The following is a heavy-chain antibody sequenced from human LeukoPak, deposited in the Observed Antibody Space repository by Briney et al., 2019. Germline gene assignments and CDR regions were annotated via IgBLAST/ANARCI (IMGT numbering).Heavy chain of an antibody. Sequence: TGESLKISCKGSGYSFTSYWIGWVRQMPGKGLAWMGIIYPGDSDTRYSPSFQGQVTISAHKSISTAYLQWSSLKASDTAMYYCARRTTVTTYDAFDIWGQGTMVTVSS. D-gene: IGHD4-17*01. V-gene: IGHV5-51*01. CDR1: GYSFTSYW. CDR3: ARRTTVTTYDAFDI. J-gene: IGHJ3*02. CDR2: IYPGDSDT.